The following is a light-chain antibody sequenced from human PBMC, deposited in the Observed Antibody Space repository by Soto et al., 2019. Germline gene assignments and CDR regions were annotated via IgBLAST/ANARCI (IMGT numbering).Light chain of an antibody. V-gene: IGKV1-39*01. CDR1: QSISRY. J-gene: IGKJ3*01. CDR2: AAS. CDR3: QHSYTSPFT. Sequence: DIQMTQSPSSLSASVGDRITITCRASQSISRYLNWYQQKPGKPPNLLIYAASNLQSGVPSRFSGSGSGTDFTLTISSLQPEYFATYHCQHSYTSPFTFGPGTKVDIK.